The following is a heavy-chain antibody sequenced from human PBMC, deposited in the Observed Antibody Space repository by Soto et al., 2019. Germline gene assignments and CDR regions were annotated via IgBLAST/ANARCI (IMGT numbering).Heavy chain of an antibody. CDR1: GGSFSGYY. D-gene: IGHD5-18*01. CDR3: ARDDVDTLSVGFDS. CDR2: VSHSGRS. J-gene: IGHJ4*02. Sequence: SETLSLTCDVYGGSFSGYYWSWIRQPPGKGLEWIGQVSHSGRSNYNPSLKSRVTISVDTSKNQFSLKLSSVTAADTAVYYCARDDVDTLSVGFDSWGQGTLVTVSS. V-gene: IGHV4-34*01.